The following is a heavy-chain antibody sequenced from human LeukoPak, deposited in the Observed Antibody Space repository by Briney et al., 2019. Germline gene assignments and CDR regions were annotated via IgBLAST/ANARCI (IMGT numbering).Heavy chain of an antibody. CDR2: ISWNSGSI. CDR1: GFTFDDYA. Sequence: GGSLRLSCAASGFTFDDYAMHWVRQAPGKGLEWVSGISWNSGSIGYADSVKGRFTISRDNAKNSLYLQMNSLRAEDTAVYYCARAGGSTVSHSDYWGQGTLVTVSS. D-gene: IGHD4-17*01. CDR3: ARAGGSTVSHSDY. V-gene: IGHV3-9*01. J-gene: IGHJ4*02.